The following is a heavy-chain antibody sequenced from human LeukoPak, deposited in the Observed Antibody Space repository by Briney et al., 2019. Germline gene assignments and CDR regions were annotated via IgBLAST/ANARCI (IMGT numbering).Heavy chain of an antibody. D-gene: IGHD4-17*01. CDR1: GFTFSSYA. CDR2: ISGSGGST. J-gene: IGHJ4*02. V-gene: IGHV3-23*01. CDR3: AKDHWDYGDASVFDY. Sequence: GGSLRLSCAASGFTFSSYAMSWVRQAPGKGLEWVSAISGSGGSTYYADSVKGRFTISRDNSKNTLYLQMNSLRAEDTAVYYCAKDHWDYGDASVFDYWGQGTLVTVSS.